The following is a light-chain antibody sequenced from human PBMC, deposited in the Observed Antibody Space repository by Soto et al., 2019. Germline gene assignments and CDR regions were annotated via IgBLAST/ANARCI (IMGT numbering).Light chain of an antibody. V-gene: IGKV1-39*01. CDR3: LQTYSTWT. J-gene: IGKJ1*01. CDR1: QSISNN. Sequence: DIQMTQSPTSLYASVGDRVTVTCRASQSISNNLSWYQQKPGKAPRLLIYAASSLQSGVPSRFSGSGSGTDFTLTISSLQPEDFATYFCLQTYSTWTFGQGTKVEIK. CDR2: AAS.